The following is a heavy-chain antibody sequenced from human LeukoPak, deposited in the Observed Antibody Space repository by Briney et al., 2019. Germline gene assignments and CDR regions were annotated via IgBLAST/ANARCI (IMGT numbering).Heavy chain of an antibody. CDR2: ISYDGSNK. CDR1: GFTFSSYG. D-gene: IGHD6-13*01. CDR3: AKPGQQLVPIDY. J-gene: IGHJ4*02. Sequence: GGPLRLSCSASGFTFSSYGMHWVRQAPGKGLEWVAVISYDGSNKYYADSVKGRFTISRDNSKNTLYLQMNSLRAEDTAVYYCAKPGQQLVPIDYWGQGTLVTVSS. V-gene: IGHV3-30*18.